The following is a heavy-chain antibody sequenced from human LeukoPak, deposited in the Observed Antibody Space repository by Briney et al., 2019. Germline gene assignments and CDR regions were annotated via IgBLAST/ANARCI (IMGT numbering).Heavy chain of an antibody. J-gene: IGHJ4*02. Sequence: GGSLRLSCAASGFTFSSYWMHWVRQAPGKGLVWVSRINSDGSSTTYADSVKDRFTISRDNAKNTLYLQINSLRADDTAVYYCAKVTAVASTGALDYWGQGTLVTVSS. CDR1: GFTFSSYW. CDR3: AKVTAVASTGALDY. V-gene: IGHV3-74*01. CDR2: INSDGSST. D-gene: IGHD6-19*01.